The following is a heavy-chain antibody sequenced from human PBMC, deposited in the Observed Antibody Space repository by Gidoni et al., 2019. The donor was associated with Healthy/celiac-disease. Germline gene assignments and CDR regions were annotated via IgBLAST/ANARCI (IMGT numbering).Heavy chain of an antibody. CDR1: GFTFSSYG. CDR2: ISYDGSNK. J-gene: IGHJ4*02. CDR3: AKDPYDMESYYFDY. D-gene: IGHD3-9*01. V-gene: IGHV3-30*18. Sequence: QVQLVESGGGVVQPGRSLRLSCAASGFTFSSYGMHWVRQAPGKGLEWVAVISYDGSNKYYADSVKGRFTISRDNSKNTLYLQMNSLRAEDTAVYYCAKDPYDMESYYFDYWGQGTLVTVSS.